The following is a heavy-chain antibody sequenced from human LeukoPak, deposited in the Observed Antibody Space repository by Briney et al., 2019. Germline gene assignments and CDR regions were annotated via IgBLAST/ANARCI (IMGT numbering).Heavy chain of an antibody. J-gene: IGHJ6*02. D-gene: IGHD1-26*01. CDR1: GYTFTSYG. CDR2: ISAYNGNT. CDR3: ARVPLWGQHMGYYAMDV. Sequence: ASVKVSCKASGYTFTSYGISWVRQAPGQGLEWMGWISAYNGNTNYAQKFQGRVTITADESTSTAYMELSSLRSEDTAVYYCARVPLWGQHMGYYAMDVWGQGTTVTVSS. V-gene: IGHV1-18*01.